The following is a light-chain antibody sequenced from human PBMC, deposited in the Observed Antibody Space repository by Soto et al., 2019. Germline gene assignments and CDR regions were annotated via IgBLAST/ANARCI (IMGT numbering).Light chain of an antibody. J-gene: IGKJ4*01. CDR3: QQRSNWPWT. CDR1: QSVSSY. Sequence: EIVLTQSPATLSLSPGERATLSCRASQSVSSYLAWYQQKPGQAPRLLIYDTSNRATGILARFSGSGSGTDFTLTISSLEPEDFAVYYCQQRSNWPWTFGGGTKVEIK. V-gene: IGKV3-11*01. CDR2: DTS.